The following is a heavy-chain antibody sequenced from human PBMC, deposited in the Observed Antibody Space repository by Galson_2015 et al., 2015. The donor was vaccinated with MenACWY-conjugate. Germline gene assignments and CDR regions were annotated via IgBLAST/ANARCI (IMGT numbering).Heavy chain of an antibody. CDR3: AKGLGYDDYYAMDV. V-gene: IGHV3-23*01. J-gene: IGHJ6*02. CDR2: IIGSGGTT. D-gene: IGHD6-19*01. CDR1: GFTFSAPFSASA. Sequence: PRPPCAASGFTFSAPFSASALPWVRQAPGTGPERVSSIIGSGGTTYYADSVKGRFTISRDNSKNTLYLQMNSLGAEDTAIYYCAKGLGYDDYYAMDVWGQGTTVTVSS.